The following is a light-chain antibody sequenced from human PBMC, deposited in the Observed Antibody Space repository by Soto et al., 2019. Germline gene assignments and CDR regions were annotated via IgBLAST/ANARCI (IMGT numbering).Light chain of an antibody. CDR3: QSYDSSLSGWV. V-gene: IGLV1-40*01. J-gene: IGLJ3*02. CDR2: GNS. CDR1: SSNNGAGYD. Sequence: QSVLTQPPSVSGAPGQRVTISCTGSSSNNGAGYDVHWYQQLPGTAPKLLIYGNSNRPSGVPDRFSGSKSGTSASLAITGLRAEGEADYYCQSYDSSLSGWVFGGGTKLTVL.